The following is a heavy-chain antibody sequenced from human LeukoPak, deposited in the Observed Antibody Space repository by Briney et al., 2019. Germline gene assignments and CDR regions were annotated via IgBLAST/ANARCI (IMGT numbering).Heavy chain of an antibody. Sequence: PSQTLSLTCAVSGGSISSGGYSWSWIRQPPGKGLEWIGYIYHSGSTYYNPSLKSRVTISVDRSKNQFSLKLSSVTAADTAVYYCARFNRKTNWFDPWGQGTLVTVSS. V-gene: IGHV4-30-2*01. J-gene: IGHJ5*02. D-gene: IGHD3-16*02. CDR1: GGSISSGGYS. CDR3: ARFNRKTNWFDP. CDR2: IYHSGST.